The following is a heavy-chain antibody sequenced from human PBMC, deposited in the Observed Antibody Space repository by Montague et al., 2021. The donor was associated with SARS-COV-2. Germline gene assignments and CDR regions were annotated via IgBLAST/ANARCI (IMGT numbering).Heavy chain of an antibody. J-gene: IGHJ4*02. CDR2: IYYSGGT. CDR1: GGSISSSSYF. V-gene: IGHV4-39*01. D-gene: IGHD4-17*01. CDR3: ARHLNYRDYGGYDY. Sequence: SETLSLTCSVSGGSISSSSYFWGWIRQPPGKGLEWIGSIYYSGGTYSNSSLKSRVTISVDTSKNQFSLKLSTVTAADTAVYYCARHLNYRDYGGYDYWGQGTLVTVSS.